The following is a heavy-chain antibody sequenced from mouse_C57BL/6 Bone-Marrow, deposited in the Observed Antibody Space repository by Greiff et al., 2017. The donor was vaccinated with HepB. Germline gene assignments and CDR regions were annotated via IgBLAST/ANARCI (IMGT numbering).Heavy chain of an antibody. CDR1: GYTFTDYN. CDR2: INPNNGGT. D-gene: IGHD1-1*01. J-gene: IGHJ3*01. V-gene: IGHV1-22*01. Sequence: VQLQQSGPELVKPGASVKMSCKASGYTFTDYNMHWVKQSHGKSLEWIGYINPNNGGTSYNQKFKGKATLTVNKSSSTAYMELRSLTSEDSAVYYCARDYYGSSPAGFAYWGQGTLVTVSA. CDR3: ARDYYGSSPAGFAY.